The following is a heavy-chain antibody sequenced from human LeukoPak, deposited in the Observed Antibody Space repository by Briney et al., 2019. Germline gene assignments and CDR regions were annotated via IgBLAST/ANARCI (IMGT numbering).Heavy chain of an antibody. D-gene: IGHD3-10*01. CDR2: IISILGIA. V-gene: IGHV1-69*04. CDR1: GGTFSSYA. CDR3: ARDPRESISTMVREVIDDY. J-gene: IGHJ4*02. Sequence: SLKVSCKASGGTFSSYAISWVRQAPGQGLEWMGRIISILGIANYAQKFQGRVTITADKSTSTAYMELSSLRSEDTAVYYCARDPRESISTMVREVIDDYWGQGTLVTVSS.